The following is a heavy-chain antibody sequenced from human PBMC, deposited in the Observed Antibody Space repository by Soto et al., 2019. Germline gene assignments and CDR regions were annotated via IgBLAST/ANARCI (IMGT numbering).Heavy chain of an antibody. V-gene: IGHV1-18*04. J-gene: IGHJ6*02. CDR1: GYTFSSYG. D-gene: IGHD2-8*01. CDR3: ARDRCTTAKCYTHHLDV. Sequence: QGQLVQSGGEVTKPGASVKVSCNSSGYTFSSYGISWVRQAPGQGLAWMGWISPYSGHTKEEPKVQGIITPATETSTGTAYMELRSLASDDTAVYYCARDRCTTAKCYTHHLDVWGQGTTDIVSS. CDR2: ISPYSGHT.